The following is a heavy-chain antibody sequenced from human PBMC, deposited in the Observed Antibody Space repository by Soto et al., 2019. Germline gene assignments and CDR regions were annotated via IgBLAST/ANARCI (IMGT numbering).Heavy chain of an antibody. D-gene: IGHD6-13*01. J-gene: IGHJ3*02. CDR1: GFTFSTYW. V-gene: IGHV3-74*01. Sequence: GGSMRLSCAASGFTFSTYWMHWVRQAPGKGLMWVSRIKSDGSSTTYADSVKGRFTISRDNAKNTLYLQMSSLRAEDTAVYYCAREGLDTAGFFDIWGQGTMVTVSS. CDR3: AREGLDTAGFFDI. CDR2: IKSDGSST.